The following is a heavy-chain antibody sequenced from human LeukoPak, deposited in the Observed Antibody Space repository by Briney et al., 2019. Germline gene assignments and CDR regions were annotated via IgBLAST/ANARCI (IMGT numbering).Heavy chain of an antibody. CDR1: GGSIGSSNW. Sequence: SETLSLTCAVSGGSIGSSNWWSWVRQPPGKGLERIAEIYHGGNTNYNPSLRSRVTISVDKSKNQFSLKLSSVTAADTAVYYCARLISAGGFDYWGQGTLVTVSS. D-gene: IGHD2-8*02. CDR2: IYHGGNT. J-gene: IGHJ4*02. V-gene: IGHV4-4*02. CDR3: ARLISAGGFDY.